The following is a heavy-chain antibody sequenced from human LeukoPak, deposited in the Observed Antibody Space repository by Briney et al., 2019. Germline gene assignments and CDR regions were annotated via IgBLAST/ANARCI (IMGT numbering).Heavy chain of an antibody. CDR2: INPNSGGT. CDR3: AGAGYYGSGSYLEDY. J-gene: IGHJ4*02. Sequence: ASVKVSCKASGYTFTGYYMHWVRQAPGQGLEWMGWINPNSGGTNYAQKFQGRVTMTRDTSISTAYMELSRLRSDDTAVYYCAGAGYYGSGSYLEDYWGQGTLVTVSS. V-gene: IGHV1-2*02. CDR1: GYTFTGYY. D-gene: IGHD3-10*01.